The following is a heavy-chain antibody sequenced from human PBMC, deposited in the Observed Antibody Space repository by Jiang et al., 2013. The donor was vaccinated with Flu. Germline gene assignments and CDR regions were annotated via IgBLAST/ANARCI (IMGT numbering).Heavy chain of an antibody. CDR2: IKSKTDGGTT. J-gene: IGHJ4*02. CDR3: TTSVLRFWSGYFGFDY. D-gene: IGHD3-3*01. Sequence: QLLESGGGLVKPGGSLRLSCAASGFTFSNAWMSWVRQAPGKGLEWVGRIKSKTDGGTTDYVAPVKGRFTISRDDSKNTLYLQMNSLKTEDTAVYYCTTSVLRFWSGYFGFDYWGQGTLVTVSS. CDR1: GFTFSNAW. V-gene: IGHV3-15*01.